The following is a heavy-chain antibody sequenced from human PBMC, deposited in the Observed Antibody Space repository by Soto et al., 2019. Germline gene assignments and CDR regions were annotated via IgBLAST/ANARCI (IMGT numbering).Heavy chain of an antibody. CDR1: GFTFSSYA. V-gene: IGHV3-30-3*01. D-gene: IGHD6-13*01. CDR3: ARDYTGYSTRQPPLFDP. Sequence: QVQLVESGGGVVQPGRSLRLSCAASGFTFSSYAMHWVRQAPGKGLEWVAVISYDGSNKYYADYVKGRFTISRDNSKNTLYLQMNSLRAEDTAVYYCARDYTGYSTRQPPLFDPWGQGTLVTVSS. CDR2: ISYDGSNK. J-gene: IGHJ5*02.